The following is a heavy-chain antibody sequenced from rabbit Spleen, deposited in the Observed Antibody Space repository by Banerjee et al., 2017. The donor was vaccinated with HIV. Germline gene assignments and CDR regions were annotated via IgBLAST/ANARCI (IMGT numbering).Heavy chain of an antibody. J-gene: IGHJ3*01. Sequence: QSLEESGGGLVQPEGSLTLTCTASGFSFNNRYYMCWVRQAPGKGLEWIGCIGSGATGNNYYASWAKGRFTISKTSSTTLTLQMTSLTAADTATYFCARVSETSGWGEDLWGQGTLVTVS. V-gene: IGHV1S40*01. D-gene: IGHD4-1*01. CDR2: IGSGATGNN. CDR3: ARVSETSGWGEDL. CDR1: GFSFNNRYY.